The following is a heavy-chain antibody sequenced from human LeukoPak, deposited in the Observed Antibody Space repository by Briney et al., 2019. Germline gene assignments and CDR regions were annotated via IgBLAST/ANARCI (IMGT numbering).Heavy chain of an antibody. J-gene: IGHJ4*02. CDR1: GFTFSDYY. Sequence: GGSLRLSCAASGFTFSDYYMSWIRQAPGKGLEWVSYISSSGSTIYYADSVKGRFTISRDNAKNSLYLQMNSLRAEDTAVYYCARGPRYCSSTSCYGGAGYWGRGTLVTVSS. V-gene: IGHV3-11*01. D-gene: IGHD2-2*01. CDR2: ISSSGSTI. CDR3: ARGPRYCSSTSCYGGAGY.